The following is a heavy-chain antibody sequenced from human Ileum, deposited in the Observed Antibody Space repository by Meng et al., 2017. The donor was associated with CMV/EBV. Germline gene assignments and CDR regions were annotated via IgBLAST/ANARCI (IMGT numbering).Heavy chain of an antibody. V-gene: IGHV4-34*01. J-gene: IGHJ4*02. D-gene: IGHD3-10*01. CDR1: GGSYTDYY. CDR2: NTPSGRA. CDR3: ARGLASGWPDY. Sequence: QAPLQHWGAGLVKPAETLSLTCAVFGGSYTDYYWTWFRQSPGKGLEWIGENTPSGRAYYSSSLTGRATISVDMSKYQFSLKLHSVTAADTAIYYCARGLASGWPDYWAQGTLATSPQ.